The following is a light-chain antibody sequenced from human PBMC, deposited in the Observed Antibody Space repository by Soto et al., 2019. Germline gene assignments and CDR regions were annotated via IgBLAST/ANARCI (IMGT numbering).Light chain of an antibody. CDR2: VEGSGRY. CDR3: ETWDNNNVI. Sequence: QLVLTQSSSASASLGSSVKLTCTLTSGHSSYIITWHQQQPGKAPRYLMKVEGSGRYNKGNGVPDRFSGSSSGADRSLTISNLHFEDEADYYCETWDNNNVIFGGGTKLTVL. J-gene: IGLJ2*01. V-gene: IGLV4-60*02. CDR1: SGHSSYI.